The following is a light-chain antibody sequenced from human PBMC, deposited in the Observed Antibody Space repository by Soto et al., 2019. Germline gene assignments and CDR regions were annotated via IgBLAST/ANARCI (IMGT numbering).Light chain of an antibody. CDR1: QSVSSY. CDR3: QQRSNWPGLT. J-gene: IGKJ4*01. CDR2: DAS. V-gene: IGKV3-11*01. Sequence: EIVFTQSPATLSFSPGERATPSFSSSQSVSSYLAWYQQKPGQAPRLLIYDASNRATGIPARFSGSGSGTDFTLTISSLEPEDFAVYYCQQRSNWPGLTFGGGTKVDIK.